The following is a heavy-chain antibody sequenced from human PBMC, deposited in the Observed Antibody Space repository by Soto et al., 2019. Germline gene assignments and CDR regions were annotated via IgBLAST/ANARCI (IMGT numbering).Heavy chain of an antibody. V-gene: IGHV2-5*02. Sequence: QITLKESGPTRVKPTQTLTLTCTFSGFSLSTNGVGVGWIRQPPGKALERLELIYWDDDKRYSPSLSNRLTITKDTSENQVVLTMTNMDPVDTATYFCVHRAGLHGNWNGGYFDYWGQGALVTVSS. CDR3: VHRAGLHGNWNGGYFDY. J-gene: IGHJ4*02. CDR2: IYWDDDK. D-gene: IGHD1-1*01. CDR1: GFSLSTNGVG.